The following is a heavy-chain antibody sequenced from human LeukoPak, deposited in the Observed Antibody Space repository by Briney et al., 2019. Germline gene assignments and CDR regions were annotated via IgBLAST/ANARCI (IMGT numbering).Heavy chain of an antibody. J-gene: IGHJ4*02. Sequence: SETLSLTCTVSGGSISSSSYYWGWIRQPPGKGLEWIGSFYYSGSTYYNPSLKSRVTISVDTSKNQFSLKLGSVTAADTAVYYCSAYYYDSSAEYYFDYWGQGTLVTVSS. CDR2: FYYSGST. CDR3: SAYYYDSSAEYYFDY. V-gene: IGHV4-39*01. D-gene: IGHD3-22*01. CDR1: GGSISSSSYY.